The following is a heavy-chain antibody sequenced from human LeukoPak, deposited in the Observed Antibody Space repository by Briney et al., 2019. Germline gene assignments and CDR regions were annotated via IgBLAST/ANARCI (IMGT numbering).Heavy chain of an antibody. J-gene: IGHJ6*04. D-gene: IGHD2-2*01. Sequence: GGSLRLSCAASGFTFSSYWMSWVRQAPGKGLGWVANIKQDGSEKYYVDSVKGRFTISRDNAKNSLYLQMNSLRAEDTAVYYCARDPSCSSTSCPTIYYYGMDVWGKGTTVTVSS. CDR2: IKQDGSEK. CDR3: ARDPSCSSTSCPTIYYYGMDV. V-gene: IGHV3-7*03. CDR1: GFTFSSYW.